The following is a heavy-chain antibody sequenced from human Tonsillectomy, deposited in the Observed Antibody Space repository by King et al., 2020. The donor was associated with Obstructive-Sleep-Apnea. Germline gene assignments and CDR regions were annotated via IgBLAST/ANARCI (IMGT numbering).Heavy chain of an antibody. CDR3: AKARRYCSSSRCSDPLYSAMDV. CDR2: IWYDGSYK. D-gene: IGHD2-2*01. CDR1: GFTFSSYG. V-gene: IGHV3-33*03. Sequence: VQLVESGGGVVQPGRSLRLSCAASGFTFSSYGMHWVRQAPGKGLEWVARIWYDGSYKYYADSVKGRVTISRDKSKNTLYRQMNSLRAEDRAVYYCAKARRYCSSSRCSDPLYSAMDVWGQGTTVHVPS. J-gene: IGHJ6*02.